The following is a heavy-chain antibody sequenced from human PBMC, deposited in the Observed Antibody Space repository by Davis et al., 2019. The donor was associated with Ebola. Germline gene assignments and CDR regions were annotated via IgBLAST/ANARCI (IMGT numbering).Heavy chain of an antibody. CDR3: ARVFRGRDGYNLDLY. CDR1: GYTFTNYD. CDR2: ISAYNGNT. V-gene: IGHV1-18*01. Sequence: ASVKVSCKASGYTFTNYDVSWVRQAPGQGLEWMGWISAYNGNTNYAQNLQGRVTMTTDTSTSTAYMELRSLTSDDTAMYYCARVFRGRDGYNLDLYWGQGTLVTVSS. D-gene: IGHD5-24*01. J-gene: IGHJ4*02.